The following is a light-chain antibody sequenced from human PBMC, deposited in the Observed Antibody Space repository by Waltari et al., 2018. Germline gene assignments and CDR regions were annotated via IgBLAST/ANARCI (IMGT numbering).Light chain of an antibody. CDR1: SSNLGRNF. Sequence: QSVLTQAPSASGTPGQRVTISCSGSSSNLGRNFVFWYQLLPGMVPKLLIFRNNQRPSGVPGRFSGSKSGNSASLAISGLRSEDEADYSCAAWDDSLRGPVFGTGTKLTVL. CDR2: RNN. CDR3: AAWDDSLRGPV. J-gene: IGLJ3*02. V-gene: IGLV1-47*01.